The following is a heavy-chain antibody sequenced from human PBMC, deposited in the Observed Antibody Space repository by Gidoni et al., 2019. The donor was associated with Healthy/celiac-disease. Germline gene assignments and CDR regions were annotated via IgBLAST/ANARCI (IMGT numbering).Heavy chain of an antibody. J-gene: IGHJ3*02. V-gene: IGHV1-69*01. D-gene: IGHD3-22*01. CDR2: IIPIFGTA. CDR1: GGTFSSYA. CDR3: ARDGEGGYYYDSSGYYLGAFDI. Sequence: QVQLVQSGAEVKKPGSSVKVSCKASGGTFSSYAISWVRQAPGQGLEWMGGIIPIFGTANYAQKFQGRVTITADESTSTAYMELSSLRSEDTAVYYCARDGEGGYYYDSSGYYLGAFDIWGQGTMVTVSS.